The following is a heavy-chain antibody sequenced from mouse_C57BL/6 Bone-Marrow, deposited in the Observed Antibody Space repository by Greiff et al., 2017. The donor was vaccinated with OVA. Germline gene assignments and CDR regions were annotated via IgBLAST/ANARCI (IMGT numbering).Heavy chain of an antibody. D-gene: IGHD2-1*01. J-gene: IGHJ4*01. Sequence: QVQLQQSGAELVKPGASVKLSCKASGYTFTEYTIHWVKQRSGQGLEWIGWFYPGSGSIKYNEKFKDKATLTADKSSSTVYMELSRLTSEDSAVYFCARHEGAVLLWSPYFYAMDYWGQGTSVTVSS. CDR1: GYTFTEYT. V-gene: IGHV1-62-2*01. CDR3: ARHEGAVLLWSPYFYAMDY. CDR2: FYPGSGSI.